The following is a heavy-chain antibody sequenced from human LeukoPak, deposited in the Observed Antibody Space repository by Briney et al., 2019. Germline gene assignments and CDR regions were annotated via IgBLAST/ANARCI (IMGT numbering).Heavy chain of an antibody. J-gene: IGHJ4*02. D-gene: IGHD5-24*01. CDR1: GFTFSSYG. Sequence: GGSLRLSCAASGFTFSSYGMHWVRQAPGKGLEWVAVISYDGSNKYYADSVKGRFTISRDNSKNTLYLQMNSLRAEDTAVYYCAKDEDGYNDYWGQGTLVTVSS. CDR3: AKDEDGYNDY. V-gene: IGHV3-30*18. CDR2: ISYDGSNK.